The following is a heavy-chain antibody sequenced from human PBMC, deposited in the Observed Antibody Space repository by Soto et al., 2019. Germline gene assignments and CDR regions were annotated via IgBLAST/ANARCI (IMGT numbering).Heavy chain of an antibody. CDR3: ARSPYDFWSGYPYYYYGMDV. V-gene: IGHV3-30-3*01. Sequence: VQLVESGGGVVQPGRSLRLSCAASGFTFSSYAMHWVRQAPGKGLEWVAVISYDGSNKYYADSVKGRFTISRDNSKNTLYLQMNSLRAEDTAVYYCARSPYDFWSGYPYYYYGMDVWGQGTTVTVSS. D-gene: IGHD3-3*01. CDR2: ISYDGSNK. CDR1: GFTFSSYA. J-gene: IGHJ6*02.